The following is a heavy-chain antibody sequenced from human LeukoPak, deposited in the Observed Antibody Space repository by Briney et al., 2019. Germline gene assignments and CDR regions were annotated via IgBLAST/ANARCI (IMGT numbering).Heavy chain of an antibody. CDR2: IYSGGSA. J-gene: IGHJ4*02. D-gene: IGHD6-6*01. Sequence: GGSLRLSWSAAGLTFSTNYMSSIRQAPGKGLEWVSVIYSGGSAYYADSVKGRFTISRDNSKNTLYLQMNSLRVEDTAVYYCARDNSSRLDYWGQGTLVTVSS. CDR3: ARDNSSRLDY. CDR1: GLTFSTNY. V-gene: IGHV3-66*01.